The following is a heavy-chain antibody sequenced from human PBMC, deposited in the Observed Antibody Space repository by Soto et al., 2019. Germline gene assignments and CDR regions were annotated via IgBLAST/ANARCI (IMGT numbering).Heavy chain of an antibody. D-gene: IGHD3-22*01. Sequence: QVQLVESGGGVVQPGRSLRLSCAASGFTFSSYAMHWVRQAPGKELEWVAVISYAGSNKYYADSAKGRLTISRDNSKNTRHLQLNSLRVEDTAVYYCAREQPHTSLKGVLYYSGYGMYVWRQGSTVAVSS. CDR2: ISYAGSNK. CDR3: AREQPHTSLKGVLYYSGYGMYV. CDR1: GFTFSSYA. V-gene: IGHV3-30-3*01. J-gene: IGHJ6*02.